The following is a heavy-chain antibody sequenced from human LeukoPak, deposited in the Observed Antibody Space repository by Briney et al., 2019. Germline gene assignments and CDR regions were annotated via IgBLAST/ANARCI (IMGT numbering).Heavy chain of an antibody. Sequence: PSETLPLTCTVSGGSVSSSSSYWGWIRQPPGKGLEWIGSAYLTGSTNYNPSLKTRVTISLDTSRNQFSLRLTSVTAADTAVYYCARRSSSSWYGGGRYFDYWGQGTLVTVSS. D-gene: IGHD6-13*01. J-gene: IGHJ4*02. V-gene: IGHV4-39*01. CDR3: ARRSSSSWYGGGRYFDY. CDR2: AYLTGST. CDR1: GGSVSSSSSY.